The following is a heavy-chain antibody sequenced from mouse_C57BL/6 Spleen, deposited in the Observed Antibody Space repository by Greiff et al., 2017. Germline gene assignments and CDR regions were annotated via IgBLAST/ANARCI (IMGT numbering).Heavy chain of an antibody. CDR1: GYTFTSYD. CDR3: ERDYYYGSSYDAMDY. Sequence: QVQLQQSGPELVKPGASVKLSCKASGYTFTSYDINWVKQRPGQGLEWIGWIYPRDGSTKYNEKFKGKATLTVDTSSSTAYMELHSLTSEDSAVYFCERDYYYGSSYDAMDYWGQGTSVTVSS. D-gene: IGHD1-1*01. J-gene: IGHJ4*01. CDR2: IYPRDGST. V-gene: IGHV1-85*01.